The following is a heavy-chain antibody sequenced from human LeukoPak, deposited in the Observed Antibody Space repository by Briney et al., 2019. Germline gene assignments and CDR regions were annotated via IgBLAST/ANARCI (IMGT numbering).Heavy chain of an antibody. V-gene: IGHV1-2*02. Sequence: ASVKVSCKASGYTFTGYYMHWVRQAPGQGLEWMGWINPNSGGTNYAQKFQGRVTMTRDTSISTAYMELSRLRSDDTAVYYCARDPYCSSTSCRINWFDPWGQGTLVTVSS. D-gene: IGHD2-2*01. CDR2: INPNSGGT. CDR3: ARDPYCSSTSCRINWFDP. J-gene: IGHJ5*02. CDR1: GYTFTGYY.